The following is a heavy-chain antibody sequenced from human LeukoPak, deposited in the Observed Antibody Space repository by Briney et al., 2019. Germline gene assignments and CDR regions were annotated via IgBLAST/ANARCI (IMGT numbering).Heavy chain of an antibody. CDR2: ISAYTGNT. V-gene: IGHV1-18*01. J-gene: IGHJ4*01. Sequence: ASVKVFCKASGYTFTNYGISWVRQAPGQELEWMGWISAYTGNTNYAQNFQGRVTMTTDTSTSTAFMELRSLRSDDTAVYYCARSGVGYFYDNTGYDPLDYWGQGTLVTVSS. CDR3: ARSGVGYFYDNTGYDPLDY. CDR1: GYTFTNYG. D-gene: IGHD3-22*01.